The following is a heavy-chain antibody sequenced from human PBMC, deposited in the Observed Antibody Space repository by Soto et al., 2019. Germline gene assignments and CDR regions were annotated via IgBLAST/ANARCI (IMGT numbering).Heavy chain of an antibody. CDR1: GFIFSDYA. Sequence: QVQLVESGGGVVQPGRSLRLSCAASGFIFSDYAMHWVRQAPGKGLEWVAVISYGGDNKYYADSVRGRFAISRDNLKNTLDLQMNSVNPEDTAVYHCAKARHSTSWYGLEADFWGQGTLVTVSS. V-gene: IGHV3-30*09. CDR3: AKARHSTSWYGLEADF. D-gene: IGHD6-13*01. J-gene: IGHJ4*02. CDR2: ISYGGDNK.